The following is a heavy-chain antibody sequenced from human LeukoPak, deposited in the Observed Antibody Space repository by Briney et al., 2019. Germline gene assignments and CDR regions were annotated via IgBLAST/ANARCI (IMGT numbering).Heavy chain of an antibody. J-gene: IGHJ6*03. V-gene: IGHV3-21*06. CDR1: GFTFSNYN. CDR2: ITSSSSYI. D-gene: IGHD1-26*01. Sequence: GGSLRLSCAASGFTFSNYNMNWVRQAPGKGLEWVSSITSSSSYIYYADSVKSRFTISRDNAKNSLYLQMDSLRVEDTAEYYCARDPYSGNYGAYYYYYMDVWGKGTTVTVSS. CDR3: ARDPYSGNYGAYYYYYMDV.